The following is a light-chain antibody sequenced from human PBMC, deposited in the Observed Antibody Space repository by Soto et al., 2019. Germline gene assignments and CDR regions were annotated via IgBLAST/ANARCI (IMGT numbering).Light chain of an antibody. Sequence: EIVMTQSPATLSVSPGERVTLSCRASQSVSNNLAWYQQKPGQSPRLLIYGASTRATSIPARCSGSGSGTEFTLTVSSLQSEDFAFYYCQQRSSWPPAFTFGPETKVDIK. CDR3: QQRSSWPPAFT. CDR2: GAS. V-gene: IGKV3-15*01. J-gene: IGKJ3*01. CDR1: QSVSNN.